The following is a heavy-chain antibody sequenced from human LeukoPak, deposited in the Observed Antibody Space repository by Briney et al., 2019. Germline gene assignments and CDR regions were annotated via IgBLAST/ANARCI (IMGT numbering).Heavy chain of an antibody. Sequence: GGSLRLSCAASGFTFSDYYMSWIRQAPGKGLEWISYINNDGRVIYYADSVKGRFTISRDNAKNSLYLQMNSLRAEDTAVYYCASDAVYSSGPVDHWGQGTLVTVSS. CDR2: INNDGRVI. D-gene: IGHD6-19*01. J-gene: IGHJ5*02. V-gene: IGHV3-11*01. CDR3: ASDAVYSSGPVDH. CDR1: GFTFSDYY.